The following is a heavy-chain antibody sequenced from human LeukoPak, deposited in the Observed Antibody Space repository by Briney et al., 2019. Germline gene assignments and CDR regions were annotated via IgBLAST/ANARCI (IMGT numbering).Heavy chain of an antibody. J-gene: IGHJ4*02. CDR1: GFTFSIYA. CDR2: ISGSGGST. Sequence: GGSLRLSCAASGFTFSIYAMSWVRQAPGKGLEWVSAISGSGGSTYYADSVKGRFTISRDNSKNTLYLQMNSLRAEDTAVYYCAKTYYDILTGYPISPFDYWGQGTLVTVSS. V-gene: IGHV3-23*01. CDR3: AKTYYDILTGYPISPFDY. D-gene: IGHD3-9*01.